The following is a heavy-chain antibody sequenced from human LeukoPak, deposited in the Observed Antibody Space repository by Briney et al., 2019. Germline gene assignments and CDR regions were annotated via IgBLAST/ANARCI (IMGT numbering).Heavy chain of an antibody. D-gene: IGHD1-1*01. CDR1: GGSFSGYY. J-gene: IGHJ4*02. CDR2: IYHRGNT. CDR3: ARRVGKYPTYYFDA. Sequence: SETLSLTCAVYGGSFSGYYWSWIRQPPGKGLEWIGYIYHRGNTNFNPSLKSRLSMTIDTSTNQFSLKLSSVTAADTAIYYCARRVGKYPTYYFDAWGQGTLVTVSS. V-gene: IGHV4-34*10.